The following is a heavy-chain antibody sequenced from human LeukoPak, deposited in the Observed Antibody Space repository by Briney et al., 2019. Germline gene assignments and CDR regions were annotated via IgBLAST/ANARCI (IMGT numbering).Heavy chain of an antibody. CDR3: ASGPG. CDR1: GFTLSSYA. CDR2: ISHDGSNK. Sequence: GGSLRLSCAASGFTLSSYAMHRVRQAPGKGLECVADISHDGSNKYYADSVKGRFTISRDNSKNTLYLQMKSLRAEDTAVYYCASGPGGGQGTLVTVSS. V-gene: IGHV3-30*04. J-gene: IGHJ4*02.